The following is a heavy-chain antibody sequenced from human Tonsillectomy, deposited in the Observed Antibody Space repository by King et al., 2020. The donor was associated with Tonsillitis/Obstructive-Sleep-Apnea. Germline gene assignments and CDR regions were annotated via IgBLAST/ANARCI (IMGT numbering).Heavy chain of an antibody. J-gene: IGHJ2*01. CDR2: IWDDGSNQ. CDR3: ARAGDCYGNTAGRGYWYFDL. Sequence: VQLVESGGGVVQPGRSLRLSCAASGFIFRTYGMHWVRQAPGKGLEWVAVIWDDGSNQHYVDSVKGRFTISRDNSKNTLYLQMNSLRAEDTAVYYCARAGDCYGNTAGRGYWYFDLWGRGTLVTVSS. V-gene: IGHV3-33*01. D-gene: IGHD2-21*01. CDR1: GFIFRTYG.